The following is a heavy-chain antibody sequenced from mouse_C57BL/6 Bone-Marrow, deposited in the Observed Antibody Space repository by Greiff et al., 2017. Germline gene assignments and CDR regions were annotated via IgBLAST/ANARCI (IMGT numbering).Heavy chain of an antibody. D-gene: IGHD1-1*01. J-gene: IGHJ2*01. CDR3: ARDLVGRGY. Sequence: DVQLVESGGGLVKPGGSLKLSCAASGFTFSSYAMSWVRQTPEKRLEWVATISDGGSYTYYPDNVKGRFTISRDNAKNNLYLQMSHLKSEDTAMYYCARDLVGRGYWGQGTTLTVSS. CDR2: ISDGGSYT. V-gene: IGHV5-4*01. CDR1: GFTFSSYA.